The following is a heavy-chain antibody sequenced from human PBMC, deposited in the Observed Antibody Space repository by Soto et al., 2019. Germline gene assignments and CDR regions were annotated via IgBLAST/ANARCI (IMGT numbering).Heavy chain of an antibody. CDR1: GFSLSTTGVG. J-gene: IGHJ4*02. CDR2: IYWHDDK. V-gene: IGHV2-5*01. D-gene: IGHD3-16*01. Sequence: SGPTLVNPTQTFTLTCTFSGFSLSTTGVGVSWIRQPPGKALEWLALIYWHDDKRYSPSLKSRLTITKDTSKNQVVLTMTNMDPVDTAPYYCAHRGGATVGLYYFDYWGQGALVTVSS. CDR3: AHRGGATVGLYYFDY.